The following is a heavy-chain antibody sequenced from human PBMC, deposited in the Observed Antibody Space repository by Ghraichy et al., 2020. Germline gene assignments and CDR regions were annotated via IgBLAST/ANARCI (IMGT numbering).Heavy chain of an antibody. J-gene: IGHJ4*02. D-gene: IGHD6-13*01. CDR3: ANFAADQGTLGY. Sequence: GGSLRLSCAASGFTFSSYSMSWVRQAPGKGLEWVSRISGSGGSTYYADSVKGRFTISRDNSKNTLYLQMNSLRAEDTAVYYCANFAADQGTLGYWGQGTLVTVSS. V-gene: IGHV3-23*01. CDR2: ISGSGGST. CDR1: GFTFSSYS.